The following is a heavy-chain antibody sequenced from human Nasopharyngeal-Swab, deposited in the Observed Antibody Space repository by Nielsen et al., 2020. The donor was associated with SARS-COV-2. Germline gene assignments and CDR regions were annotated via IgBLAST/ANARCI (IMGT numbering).Heavy chain of an antibody. V-gene: IGHV1-2*06. CDR3: ARVGNSGYCSGGSCYSLNY. Sequence: ASVKVSCKASGDTFSGYYMHWVRQAPGQGLEWMGRINPNSGGTNYAQKFQGRVTMTRDTSISTAYMELSRLRSDDTAVYYCARVGNSGYCSGGSCYSLNYWGQGTLVTVSS. J-gene: IGHJ4*02. D-gene: IGHD2-15*01. CDR1: GDTFSGYY. CDR2: INPNSGGT.